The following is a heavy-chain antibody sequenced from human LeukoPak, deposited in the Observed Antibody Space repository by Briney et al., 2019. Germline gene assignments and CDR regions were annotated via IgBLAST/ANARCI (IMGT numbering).Heavy chain of an antibody. CDR3: SRENGAFSPFGY. CDR1: GGSITSTNW. V-gene: IGHV4-4*02. Sequence: PSGPLSLTCGVSGGSITSTNWWSWVRQPPGQGLEWIGEDSLSGLTNYNPSLSSPVIMALDTSKNHLSLNLTSVTAADTAVYYCSRENGAFSPFGYWGQGTLVTVPS. D-gene: IGHD2-8*01. CDR2: DSLSGLT. J-gene: IGHJ4*02.